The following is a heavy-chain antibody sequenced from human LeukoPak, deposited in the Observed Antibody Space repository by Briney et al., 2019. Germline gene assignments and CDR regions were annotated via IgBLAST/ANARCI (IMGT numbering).Heavy chain of an antibody. V-gene: IGHV4-59*08. Sequence: PSETLSLTCTVSGGSISSYYWSWIRQPPXXXXXWIGYIYYSGSTNYNPSLKSRVTISVDTSKNQFSLKLSSVTAADTAVYYCARPTGNTAMAFDIWGQGTMVTVSS. CDR1: GGSISSYY. J-gene: IGHJ3*02. CDR3: ARPTGNTAMAFDI. D-gene: IGHD5-18*01. CDR2: IYYSGST.